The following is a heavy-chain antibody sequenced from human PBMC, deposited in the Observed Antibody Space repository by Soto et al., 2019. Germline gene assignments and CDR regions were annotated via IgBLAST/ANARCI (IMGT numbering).Heavy chain of an antibody. CDR3: AKVAGGLGYFDL. D-gene: IGHD3-16*01. Sequence: EVQLLESGGGLARPGGSLRLSCVASGFIFSDYAMTGIRQAPGKGLEWVATITASGGNIEYTDSLKGRFTISRDNSKKTVYLQINGLTADDTAVHYCAKVAGGLGYFDLWGRGTLVTVSS. CDR1: GFIFSDYA. CDR2: ITASGGNI. V-gene: IGHV3-23*01. J-gene: IGHJ2*01.